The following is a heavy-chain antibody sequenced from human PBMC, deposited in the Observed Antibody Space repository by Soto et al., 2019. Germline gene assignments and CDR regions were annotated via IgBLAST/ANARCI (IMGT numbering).Heavy chain of an antibody. Sequence: GASVKVSCKASGYTFTSYGISWVRQAPGQGLEWMGWISAYNGNTNYAQKLQGRVTMTTDTSTGTAYMELRSLRSDDTAVYYCAREELGAVAGQTTYYFDYWGQGTLVTVSS. CDR3: AREELGAVAGQTTYYFDY. CDR2: ISAYNGNT. D-gene: IGHD6-19*01. CDR1: GYTFTSYG. J-gene: IGHJ4*02. V-gene: IGHV1-18*01.